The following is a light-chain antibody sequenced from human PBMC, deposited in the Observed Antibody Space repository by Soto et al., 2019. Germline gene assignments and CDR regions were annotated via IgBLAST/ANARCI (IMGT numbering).Light chain of an antibody. J-gene: IGKJ4*01. CDR1: QSVSSY. CDR3: QQRRNWPHRLT. V-gene: IGKV3-11*01. CDR2: DAS. Sequence: EIVLTQSPATLSLSPGERATLSCRASQSVSSYLAWYQQKPGQAPRLLIYDASNRATGIPARFSGSGSGTDFTLTISSLAPEDLACYYCQQRRNWPHRLTFGRETQVEIK.